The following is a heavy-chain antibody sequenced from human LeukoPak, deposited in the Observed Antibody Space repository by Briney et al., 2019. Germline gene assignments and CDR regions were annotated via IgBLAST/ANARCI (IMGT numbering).Heavy chain of an antibody. CDR2: ISYDGSNK. CDR1: GFTFSSYA. D-gene: IGHD6-19*01. Sequence: GRSLRLSCAASGFTFSSYAMHWVRQAPGKGLEWVAVISYDGSNKYYADSVKGRFTISRDNSKNTLYLQMNSLRAEDTAVYYCARGGTIDRLRYSSGWYHDAFDIWGQGTMVTVSS. V-gene: IGHV3-30-3*01. J-gene: IGHJ3*02. CDR3: ARGGTIDRLRYSSGWYHDAFDI.